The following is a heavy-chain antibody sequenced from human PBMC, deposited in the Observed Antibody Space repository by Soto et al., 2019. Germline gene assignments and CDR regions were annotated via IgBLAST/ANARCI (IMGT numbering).Heavy chain of an antibody. D-gene: IGHD2-15*01. CDR3: ARVHCSAGTCLDGLDF. CDR2: IYYRSKWFH. Sequence: SQTLSLTCVISGDSVSSNGACWNWIRQSPSRGLQWLGRIYYRSKWFHDYTASVESRMAINPDTSRNQFSLQLNYVTPEDTAVYYCARVHCSAGTCLDGLDFWGQGTTVTVSS. V-gene: IGHV6-1*01. J-gene: IGHJ6*02. CDR1: GDSVSSNGAC.